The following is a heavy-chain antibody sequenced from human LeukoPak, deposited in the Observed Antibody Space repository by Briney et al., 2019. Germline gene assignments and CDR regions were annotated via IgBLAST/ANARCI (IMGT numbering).Heavy chain of an antibody. CDR3: ARGRAGV. Sequence: GGSLRLSCAASGFTFSSYAMHWVRQAPGKGLEWVAVISYDGSNKYYADSVKGRFTISRDNSKNTLYLQMNSLRAEDTAVYYCARGRAGVWGQGTTVTVSS. J-gene: IGHJ6*02. V-gene: IGHV3-30*14. CDR1: GFTFSSYA. CDR2: ISYDGSNK.